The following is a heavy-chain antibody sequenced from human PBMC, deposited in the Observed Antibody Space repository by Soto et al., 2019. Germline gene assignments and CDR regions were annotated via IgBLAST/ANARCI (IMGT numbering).Heavy chain of an antibody. CDR3: ASSVYPTNWFDP. D-gene: IGHD2-2*02. CDR2: IYYSGST. Sequence: SETLSLTCTVSGGSISDYYWSWIRQPPGKGLEWIGYIYYSGSTNYNTSLKSRLTVSVDTSKNQFSLKLSSVTAADTAVYYCASSVYPTNWFDPWGQGTLVTVSS. V-gene: IGHV4-59*01. CDR1: GGSISDYY. J-gene: IGHJ5*02.